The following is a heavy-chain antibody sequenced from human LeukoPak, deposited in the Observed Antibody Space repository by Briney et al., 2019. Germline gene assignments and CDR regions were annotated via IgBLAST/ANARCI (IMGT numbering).Heavy chain of an antibody. Sequence: GSLRLSCAASGFTFSSYWMHWVRQAPGKGLVWVSRINSDGSSTSYADSVKGRFTISRDNAKNTLYLQMNSLRAEDTAVYYCAKGGPLLWFGEPRRYWGQGTLVTVSS. V-gene: IGHV3-74*01. J-gene: IGHJ4*02. CDR3: AKGGPLLWFGEPRRY. D-gene: IGHD3-10*01. CDR2: INSDGSST. CDR1: GFTFSSYW.